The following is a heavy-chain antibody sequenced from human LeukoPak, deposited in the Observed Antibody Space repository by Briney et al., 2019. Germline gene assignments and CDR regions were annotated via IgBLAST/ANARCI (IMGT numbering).Heavy chain of an antibody. CDR3: AKDHGPSRRLQLFHYYYMDV. J-gene: IGHJ6*03. Sequence: PGGSLRLSCAASGFTFSNYAMSWVRQAPGKGLEWVSAISGSGGSTYYADSVKGRFTISRDNSKNTLYLQMNSLRAEDTAVYYCAKDHGPSRRLQLFHYYYMDVWGKGTTVTVSS. V-gene: IGHV3-23*01. D-gene: IGHD5-24*01. CDR2: ISGSGGST. CDR1: GFTFSNYA.